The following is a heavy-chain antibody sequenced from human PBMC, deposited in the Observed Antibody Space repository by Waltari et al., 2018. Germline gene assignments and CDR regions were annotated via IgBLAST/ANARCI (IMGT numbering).Heavy chain of an antibody. CDR1: GYTFTSYS. V-gene: IGHV1-46*01. J-gene: IGHJ2*01. CDR2: INPSGGST. CDR3: ARDDRSSHDWYIDL. D-gene: IGHD6-6*01. Sequence: QLVQSGAEVKKPGASVRWSCKASGYTFTSYSMHGGRQARGQGLEWMGIINPSGGSTSYVQKFQGRVTMTRETTTRTVYMAVSSLRAEDTDVDYWARDDRSSHDWYIDLWGRGTMVTVSS.